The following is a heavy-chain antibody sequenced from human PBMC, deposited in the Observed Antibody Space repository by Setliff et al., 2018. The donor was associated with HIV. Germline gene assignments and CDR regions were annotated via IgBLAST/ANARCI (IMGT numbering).Heavy chain of an antibody. Sequence: ASVKVSCKTSGYTFTDYYIHWVRQAPGQGLEWMGMVNPSGGSIAYAQRFQGRVTMTRDTSTNTVYMDLSGLRSDDTAVYYCARDRTAGYNYDYGYWGQGTLVTVSS. CDR2: VNPSGGSI. D-gene: IGHD3-16*01. V-gene: IGHV1-46*01. J-gene: IGHJ4*02. CDR3: ARDRTAGYNYDYGY. CDR1: GYTFTDYY.